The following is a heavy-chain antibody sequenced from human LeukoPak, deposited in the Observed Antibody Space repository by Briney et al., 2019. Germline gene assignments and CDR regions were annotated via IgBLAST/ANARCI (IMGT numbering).Heavy chain of an antibody. V-gene: IGHV7-4-1*02. CDR3: AREEVGDYYDSSGKLFDY. Sequence: ASVKVSCKASAHSFTGYYMHWVRQAPGQGLEWMGWINTNTGNPTYAQGFTGRFVFSLDTSVSTAYLQISSLKAEDTAVYYCAREEVGDYYDSSGKLFDYWGQGTLVTVSS. D-gene: IGHD3-22*01. CDR1: AHSFTGYY. J-gene: IGHJ4*02. CDR2: INTNTGNP.